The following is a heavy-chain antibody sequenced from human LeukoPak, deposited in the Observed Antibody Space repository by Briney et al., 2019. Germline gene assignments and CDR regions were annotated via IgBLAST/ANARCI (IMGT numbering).Heavy chain of an antibody. CDR2: ISSSSSYI. D-gene: IGHD1-26*01. V-gene: IGHV3-21*01. CDR3: ARDHLPLWGSYPDAFDI. J-gene: IGHJ3*02. Sequence: GGSLRLSCAASGFTFSSYEMNWVRQAPGKGLEWVSSISSSSSYIYYADSVKGRFTISRDNAKNSLYLQMNSLRAEDTAVYYCARDHLPLWGSYPDAFDIWGQGTMVTVSS. CDR1: GFTFSSYE.